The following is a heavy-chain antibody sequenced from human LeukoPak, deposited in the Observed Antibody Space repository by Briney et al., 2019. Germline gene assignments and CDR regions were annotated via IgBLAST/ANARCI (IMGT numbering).Heavy chain of an antibody. J-gene: IGHJ5*02. CDR1: GFTFSSYW. CDR3: ARYRHYGFWSGYYMWPVYNWFDP. CDR2: IKQDGSEK. Sequence: GGSLTLSCAASGFTFSSYWMSWVRPAPGKGLEWVANIKQDGSEKYYVDSVKGRFTISRDNAKNSLYLQINSLRAEDTVVYYCARYRHYGFWSGYYMWPVYNWFDPWGQGTLVSVSS. D-gene: IGHD3-3*01. V-gene: IGHV3-7*01.